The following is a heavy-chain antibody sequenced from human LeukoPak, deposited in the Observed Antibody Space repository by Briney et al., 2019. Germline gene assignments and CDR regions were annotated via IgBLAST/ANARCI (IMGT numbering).Heavy chain of an antibody. CDR1: GFTFSDYY. CDR2: ISSSGSTI. D-gene: IGHD3-22*01. V-gene: IGHV3-11*04. CDR3: ARDDSSGYYSPYFDY. Sequence: GGSLRLSCAASGFTFSDYYMSRIRQAPGKGLEWVSYISSSGSTIYYADSVKGRFTISRDNAKNSLYLQMNSLRAEDTAVYYCARDDSSGYYSPYFDYWGQGTLVTVSS. J-gene: IGHJ4*02.